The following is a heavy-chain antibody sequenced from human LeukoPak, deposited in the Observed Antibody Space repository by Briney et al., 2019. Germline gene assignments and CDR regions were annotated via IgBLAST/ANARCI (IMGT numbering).Heavy chain of an antibody. CDR3: ARARGDIIVVVPAANTPTHYYYMDV. V-gene: IGHV1-69*13. CDR2: IIPIFGTA. CDR1: GGTFSSYA. Sequence: ASVKVSCKAFGGTFSSYAISWVRQAPGQGLEWMGGIIPIFGTANYAQKFQGRATITADESTSTAYMELSSLRSEDTAVYYCARARGDIIVVVPAANTPTHYYYMDVWGKGTTVTVSS. J-gene: IGHJ6*03. D-gene: IGHD2-2*01.